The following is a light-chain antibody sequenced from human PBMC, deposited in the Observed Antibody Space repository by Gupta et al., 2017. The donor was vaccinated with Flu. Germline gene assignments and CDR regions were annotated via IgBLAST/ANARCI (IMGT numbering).Light chain of an antibody. J-gene: IGKJ2*01. V-gene: IGKV3-15*01. CDR3: QSYNNWPPMYT. Sequence: EGVMTQSPATLSVSPGERVTLSCRASQSVSNNLAWYQQKPGQAPRLLIYGASTRATGIPARFSGSGSGTEFXLSISSXESEDFAVYFCQSYNNWPPMYTFGXGTKLEIK. CDR2: GAS. CDR1: QSVSNN.